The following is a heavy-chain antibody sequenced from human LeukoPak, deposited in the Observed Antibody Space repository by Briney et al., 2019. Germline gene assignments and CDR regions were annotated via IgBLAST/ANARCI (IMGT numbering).Heavy chain of an antibody. V-gene: IGHV4-39*07. CDR2: IYYSGST. CDR3: ARDRLGVVVQTVHDAFDI. J-gene: IGHJ3*02. CDR1: GGSISSSSYY. D-gene: IGHD3-22*01. Sequence: SETLSLTCTVSGGSISSSSYYWGWIRQPPGKGLEWIGSIYYSGSTYYNPSLKSRVTISVDTSKNQFSLKLSSVTAADTAVYYCARDRLGVVVQTVHDAFDIWGQGTMVTVSS.